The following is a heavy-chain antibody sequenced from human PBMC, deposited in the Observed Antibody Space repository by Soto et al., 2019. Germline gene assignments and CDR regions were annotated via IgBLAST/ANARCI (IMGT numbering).Heavy chain of an antibody. Sequence: QVQLVQSGAEVKKPGSSVKVSCKASGGTFSTSTFTWVRQAPGQGLEWMGRTIPILDVADHAQDFQGRVTITADKSTSTADMEPTRLTSKDTAAYYCARDSPSGSTYSGYDAIDSWGQGTLVTVSS. V-gene: IGHV1-69*08. CDR2: TIPILDVA. J-gene: IGHJ4*02. CDR1: GGTFSTST. D-gene: IGHD5-12*01. CDR3: ARDSPSGSTYSGYDAIDS.